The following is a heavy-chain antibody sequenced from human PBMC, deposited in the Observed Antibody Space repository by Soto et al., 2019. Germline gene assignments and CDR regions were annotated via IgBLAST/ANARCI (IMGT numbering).Heavy chain of an antibody. J-gene: IGHJ4*02. CDR2: ITPSGATT. CDR3: AKAIGFRFFEWLSGDY. Sequence: EVQLLESGGGLVQPGGSLRLSCAASGFAFSNYAMSWVRQAPGKGLEWVSSITPSGATTYYADSVRGRFTVSRDNSKNTLYLQGNSLRVGDTAGYFCAKAIGFRFFEWLSGDYWGQGTLVTVSS. CDR1: GFAFSNYA. V-gene: IGHV3-23*01. D-gene: IGHD3-3*01.